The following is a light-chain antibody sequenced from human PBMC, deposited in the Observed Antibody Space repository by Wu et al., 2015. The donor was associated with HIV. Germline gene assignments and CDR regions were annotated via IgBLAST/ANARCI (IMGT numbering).Light chain of an antibody. CDR3: QQYNDWPFT. CDR1: QRIASN. J-gene: IGKJ4*01. Sequence: EVVMTQSPATLSVSPGERATLSCRASQRIASNLAWYQQKPGQVPRLLIYGASTRATSIPGRFSGSESGTEFTLTISSMQSEDFAVYYCQQYNDWPFTFGGGTKVEIK. V-gene: IGKV3-15*01. CDR2: GAS.